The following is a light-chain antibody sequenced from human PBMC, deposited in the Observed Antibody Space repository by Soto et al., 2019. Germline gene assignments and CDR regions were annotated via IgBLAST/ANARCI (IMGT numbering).Light chain of an antibody. V-gene: IGLV2-11*01. CDR2: DVS. J-gene: IGLJ1*01. Sequence: SALTQPRSVSGSPGQSVTISCTGTSSDVGGYNYVSWYQQHPGKAPKLMIYDVSKRPSGVPDRFSGPKSGNTASLTISGLQAEDEADYYCCSYAGSYTYVFGTGTKVTGL. CDR3: CSYAGSYTYV. CDR1: SSDVGGYNY.